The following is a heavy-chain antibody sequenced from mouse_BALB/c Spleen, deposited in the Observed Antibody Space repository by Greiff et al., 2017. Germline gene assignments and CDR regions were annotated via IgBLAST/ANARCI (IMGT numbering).Heavy chain of an antibody. CDR2: ISSGGST. CDR3: ARGPGSSPFDY. J-gene: IGHJ2*01. Sequence: EVQVVESGGGLVKPGGSLKLSCAASGFTFSSYAMSWVRQTPEKRLEWVASISSGGSTYYPDSVKGRFTISRDNARNILYLQMSSLRSEDTAMYYCARGPGSSPFDYWGQGTTLTVSS. D-gene: IGHD1-1*01. CDR1: GFTFSSYA. V-gene: IGHV5-6-5*01.